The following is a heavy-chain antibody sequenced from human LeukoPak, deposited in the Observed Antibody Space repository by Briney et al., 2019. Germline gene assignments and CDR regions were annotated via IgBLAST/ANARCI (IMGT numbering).Heavy chain of an antibody. CDR3: ARDRGFTVARGVPSWFDP. CDR2: MCTDGGL. V-gene: IGHV4-61*02. CDR1: GDSISSGGYF. D-gene: IGHD3-10*01. J-gene: IGHJ5*02. Sequence: KPSETLSLTCTVSGDSISSGGYFWTWIRQPAGEGLEWIGRMCTDGGLSYNPSLKSRVAIPMDTSKNQFSLKLTSVSAADTAVYYCARDRGFTVARGVPSWFDPWGQGTLVTVSS.